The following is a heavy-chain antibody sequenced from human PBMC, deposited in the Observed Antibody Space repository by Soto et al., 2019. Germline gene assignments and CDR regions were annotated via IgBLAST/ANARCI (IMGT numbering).Heavy chain of an antibody. CDR3: ARDQSFDRTYYYGIDV. V-gene: IGHV1-18*01. J-gene: IGHJ6*02. Sequence: GASVKVSCKSSGYPFTHYGITWIRQARGQGLEWMGWISPFNGNTNYGQTLQGRVTLTTETSTSTVYMELRSLRSDDTAVHYCARDQSFDRTYYYGIDVWGQGTTVTVSS. D-gene: IGHD3-16*01. CDR1: GYPFTHYG. CDR2: ISPFNGNT.